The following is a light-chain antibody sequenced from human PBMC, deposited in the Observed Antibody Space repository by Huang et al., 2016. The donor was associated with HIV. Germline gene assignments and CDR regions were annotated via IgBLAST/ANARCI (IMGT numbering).Light chain of an antibody. J-gene: IGKJ5*01. CDR1: QSLLHSDRKTY. CDR2: EVS. Sequence: DIVMTQTPLSLSVTPGQPASISCKSSQSLLHSDRKTYLYWYLQKPGQSPQLLIYEVSNHFSGVPDRFSGGGSGTDVTLKISRVEAEDVGIYYCMQSTQLPITFGQGTRLEMK. CDR3: MQSTQLPIT. V-gene: IGKV2D-29*02.